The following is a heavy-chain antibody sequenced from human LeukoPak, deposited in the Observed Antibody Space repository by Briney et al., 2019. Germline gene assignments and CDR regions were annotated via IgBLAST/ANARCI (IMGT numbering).Heavy chain of an antibody. J-gene: IGHJ5*02. D-gene: IGHD6-13*01. Sequence: GGSLRLSCAASGFTFSTFAMIWVRQPPGKGLEWVSSIFPSGGEIHYADSVRGRFTISRDNAKNSLYLQMNSLRAEDTALYHCARGQQLESGGSWGQGTLVTVSS. V-gene: IGHV3-23*01. CDR3: ARGQQLESGGS. CDR2: IFPSGGEI. CDR1: GFTFSTFA.